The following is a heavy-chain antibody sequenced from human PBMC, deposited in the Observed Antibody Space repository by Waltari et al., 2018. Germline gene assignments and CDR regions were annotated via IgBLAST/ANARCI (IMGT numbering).Heavy chain of an antibody. Sequence: QVQLQESGPGLVKPSATLSLTCTVSGDSISSYYWSWIRQPAGKGLEWIGRIYSSGSTNYNPSLKSRVTMSIDTSKNQFSLKLTSVTAADTALYYCARDHYDILSGHFDYWGQGTLVTVSP. J-gene: IGHJ4*02. V-gene: IGHV4-4*07. CDR3: ARDHYDILSGHFDY. D-gene: IGHD3-9*01. CDR1: GDSISSYY. CDR2: IYSSGST.